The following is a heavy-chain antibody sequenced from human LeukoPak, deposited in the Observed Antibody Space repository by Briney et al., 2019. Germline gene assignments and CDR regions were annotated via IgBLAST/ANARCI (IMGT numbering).Heavy chain of an antibody. CDR2: IIPIFGTA. D-gene: IGHD1-26*01. J-gene: IGHJ4*02. CDR3: ARSPVAVGSTLGFDD. CDR1: GGTYSSYA. Sequence: SVNVSCKASGGTYSSYAISWVRQAPGQGREWMGGIIPIFGTANYAQKFQGRVTITTEEYTRTAYLAVSSLRSEDTAVYYCARSPVAVGSTLGFDDWVQGTLVTVSS. V-gene: IGHV1-69*05.